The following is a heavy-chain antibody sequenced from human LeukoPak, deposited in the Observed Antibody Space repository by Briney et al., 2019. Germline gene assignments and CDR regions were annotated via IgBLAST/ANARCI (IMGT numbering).Heavy chain of an antibody. J-gene: IGHJ4*02. CDR3: ASGVDY. D-gene: IGHD5-12*01. CDR2: ISGSAVST. V-gene: IGHV3-23*01. CDR1: GLTFSSFG. Sequence: GGSLRLSCAASGLTFSSFGMTWVRQAPGKGLEWVSAISGSAVSTFYADSVKGRFTISRDNSKNSVSLQMNSLRADDTAVYFCASGVDYWGQGTLVTVSS.